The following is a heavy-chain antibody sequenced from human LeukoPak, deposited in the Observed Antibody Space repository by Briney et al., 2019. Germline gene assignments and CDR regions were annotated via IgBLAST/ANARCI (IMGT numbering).Heavy chain of an antibody. V-gene: IGHV4-39*01. CDR3: ARHLYYSASGFWYIDL. CDR2: VSQSGNT. CDR1: GDSISSSDHY. D-gene: IGHD3-10*01. Sequence: SETLSLTCTLSGDSISSSDHYWVWIRQSPGKGLEWIGSVSQSGNTYYKSSLKSRVTVSIDTSKNEFSLILTSVTAADTAEYYCARHLYYSASGFWYIDLRGRGTLVIVSP. J-gene: IGHJ2*01.